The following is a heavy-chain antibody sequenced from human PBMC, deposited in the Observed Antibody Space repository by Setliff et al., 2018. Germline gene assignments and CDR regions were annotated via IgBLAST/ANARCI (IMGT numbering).Heavy chain of an antibody. V-gene: IGHV1-69*06. J-gene: IGHJ6*02. D-gene: IGHD3-3*01. Sequence: SVKVSCKASGGTFSSYDISWVRQAPGQGLEWMGRIIPIFGTANYAQKFQGRVTITADKSTSTAYMELSRLRSEDTAGYYCAISTIFGVVSPTPDAIEGSYYYYGMDVWGQGTTVTVSS. CDR1: GGTFSSYD. CDR2: IIPIFGTA. CDR3: AISTIFGVVSPTPDAIEGSYYYYGMDV.